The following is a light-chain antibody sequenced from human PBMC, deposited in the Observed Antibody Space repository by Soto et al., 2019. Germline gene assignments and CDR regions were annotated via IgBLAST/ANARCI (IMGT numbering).Light chain of an antibody. V-gene: IGKV4-1*01. Sequence: DIVMTQSPDSLAVSLGERATINCKSSQSVLYSSNNKNYLAWYQQKPGQSPKLYISWASTRESGVPDRFSGSVSGTDFTLTISSLQAEDVAVYYCQQYYDSLPVTFGGGTKVEIK. J-gene: IGKJ4*01. CDR1: QSVLYSSNNKNY. CDR3: QQYYDSLPVT. CDR2: WAS.